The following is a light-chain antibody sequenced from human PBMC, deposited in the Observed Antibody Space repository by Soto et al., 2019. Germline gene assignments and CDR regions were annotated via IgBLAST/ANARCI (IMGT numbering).Light chain of an antibody. Sequence: VVLTQSPATLSLSPGERATLSCRGSQSVSSYLAWYQQKPGQAPRLIIYDASTRATGTPTRFSGSGSGTEFTLTISSLQSEDFAIYYCQQYKSWPTITVGQGTKLDIK. CDR1: QSVSSY. J-gene: IGKJ5*01. V-gene: IGKV3-15*01. CDR2: DAS. CDR3: QQYKSWPTIT.